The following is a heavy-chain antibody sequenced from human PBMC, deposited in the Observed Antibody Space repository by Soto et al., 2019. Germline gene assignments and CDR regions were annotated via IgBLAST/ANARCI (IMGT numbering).Heavy chain of an antibody. CDR2: IIPILHIA. J-gene: IGHJ5*02. D-gene: IGHD3-10*01. CDR1: GGTFSSYT. Sequence: QVQLVQSGAALKKPGSSVKVSCKASGGTFSSYTFSWVRQAPGQVLEWMGRIIPILHIANYAQKFQGRVTIPADKPTSTVYMELSSLRSEDTAMYYRAKGGDSYSFDPWGQGTLVTVCS. CDR3: AKGGDSYSFDP. V-gene: IGHV1-69*02.